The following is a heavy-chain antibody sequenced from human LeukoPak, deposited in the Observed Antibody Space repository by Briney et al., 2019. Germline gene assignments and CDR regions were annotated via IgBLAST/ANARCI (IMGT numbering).Heavy chain of an antibody. Sequence: GGSLRLSCAASGFTFSSYSMNWVRQAPGKGLEWVSSISSSSSYIYYADSVKGRFTISRDNAKNSLYLQMNSLRAEDTAVYYCARGYSSGWYYPFGYWGQGTLVTVSS. CDR2: ISSSSSYI. CDR1: GFTFSSYS. J-gene: IGHJ4*02. CDR3: ARGYSSGWYYPFGY. V-gene: IGHV3-21*01. D-gene: IGHD6-19*01.